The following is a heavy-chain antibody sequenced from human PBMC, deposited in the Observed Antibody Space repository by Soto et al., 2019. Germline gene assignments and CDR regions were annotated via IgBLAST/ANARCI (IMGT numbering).Heavy chain of an antibody. CDR2: MYHSGST. J-gene: IGHJ4*02. D-gene: IGHD1-26*01. CDR3: ARSNLFSGSHGWHLDF. V-gene: IGHV4-4*02. CDR1: GGSISSNNW. Sequence: PSETLSLTCAVSGGSISSNNWWSWVRQPPGKGLEWIGEMYHSGSTNYNPSLKSRVTMSVDKSKNHFSLSLRSVTAADTAVYYCARSNLFSGSHGWHLDFWGQGTLVTVSS.